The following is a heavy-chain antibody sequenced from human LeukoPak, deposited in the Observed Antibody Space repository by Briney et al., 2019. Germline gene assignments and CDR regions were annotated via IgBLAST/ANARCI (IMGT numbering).Heavy chain of an antibody. D-gene: IGHD4-17*01. V-gene: IGHV4-34*01. J-gene: IGHJ6*02. CDR1: GGSFSGYY. Sequence: SETLSHTCAVYGGSFSGYYWSWIRQPPGKGLEWIGEIDHSGSTNYNPSLKSRVTISVDTSKNQFSLKLSSVTAADTAVYYCARGKGYGDRPGGGHYYYYGMDVWGQGTTVTVSS. CDR2: IDHSGST. CDR3: ARGKGYGDRPGGGHYYYYGMDV.